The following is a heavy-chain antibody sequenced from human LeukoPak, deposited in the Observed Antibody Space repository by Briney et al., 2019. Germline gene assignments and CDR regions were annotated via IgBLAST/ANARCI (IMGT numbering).Heavy chain of an antibody. D-gene: IGHD5-12*01. CDR2: ISYNGNNK. V-gene: IGHV3-30*18. CDR3: SKDRVGYSGYDGAYFDS. Sequence: GGSLRLSCAASGFTVSSNYMSWVRQAPGKGLEWVALISYNGNNKYYADSVKGRFTISRDNSKNTVYLQMNSLTAEDTAVYYCSKDRVGYSGYDGAYFDSWGQGTLVTVSS. J-gene: IGHJ4*02. CDR1: GFTVSSNY.